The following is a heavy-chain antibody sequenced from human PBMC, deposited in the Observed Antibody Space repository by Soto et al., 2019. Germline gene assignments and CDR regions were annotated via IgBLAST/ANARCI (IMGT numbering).Heavy chain of an antibody. D-gene: IGHD1-26*01. CDR2: IYPGDSDT. CDR1: GYSFTSYC. CDR3: ARGGPLGARREDWFDP. Sequence: PGESLKISCKSSGYSFTSYCIGWVRQMPGKGLEWMGIIYPGDSDTRYSPSFQGQVTISADKSISTAYLQWSSLKASDTAMYYCARGGPLGARREDWFDPWGQGTLVTVSS. J-gene: IGHJ5*02. V-gene: IGHV5-51*01.